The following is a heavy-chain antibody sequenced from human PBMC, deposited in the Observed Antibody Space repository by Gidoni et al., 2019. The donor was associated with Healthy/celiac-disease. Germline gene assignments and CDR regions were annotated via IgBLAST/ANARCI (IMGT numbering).Heavy chain of an antibody. CDR3: ARASRDLWSGYYRRDDY. CDR1: GFTFSSYS. CDR2: ISSSSSYI. Sequence: EVQLVESGGGLVKPGGSLRLSCAASGFTFSSYSMNWVSQAPGKGLEWVSSISSSSSYIYYADSVKGRFTISRDNAKNSLYLQMNSLRAEDTAVYYCARASRDLWSGYYRRDDYWGQGTLVTVSS. J-gene: IGHJ4*02. D-gene: IGHD3-3*01. V-gene: IGHV3-21*01.